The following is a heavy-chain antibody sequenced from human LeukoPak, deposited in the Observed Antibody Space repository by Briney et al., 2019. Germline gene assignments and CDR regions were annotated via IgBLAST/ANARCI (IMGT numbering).Heavy chain of an antibody. D-gene: IGHD1-26*01. J-gene: IGHJ4*02. CDR2: ISGSGGST. CDR3: VKGGSGSYYGAYFDY. Sequence: PGGSLRLSCAASGFTFSSYAMSWVRQAPGKGLEWVSAISGSGGSTYYADSVKGRFTISRDNSKNTLYLQMNSLRAEDTAVYYCVKGGSGSYYGAYFDYWGQGTLVTVSS. CDR1: GFTFSSYA. V-gene: IGHV3-23*01.